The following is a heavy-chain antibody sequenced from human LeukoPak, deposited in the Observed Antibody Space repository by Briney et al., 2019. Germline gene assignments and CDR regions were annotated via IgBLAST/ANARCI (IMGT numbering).Heavy chain of an antibody. V-gene: IGHV1-18*01. CDR3: ALFYSSSHPFDY. J-gene: IGHJ4*02. Sequence: GASVKVSCKASGYTFTTYGISWVRQAPGQGLEWMGWISAFNGNTNYAQNLQGRVTKTTDTPTSTAYMELRSLRSDDTAVYYCALFYSSSHPFDYWGQGTLVTVSS. CDR1: GYTFTTYG. D-gene: IGHD6-6*01. CDR2: ISAFNGNT.